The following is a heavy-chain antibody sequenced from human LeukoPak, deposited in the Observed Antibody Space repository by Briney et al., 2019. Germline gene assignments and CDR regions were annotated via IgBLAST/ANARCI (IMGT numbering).Heavy chain of an antibody. D-gene: IGHD3-10*01. CDR2: ICWNSGSI. CDR3: AKDMGGYYGSGSSFDY. J-gene: IGHJ4*02. V-gene: IGHV3-9*01. CDR1: GFTFDDYA. Sequence: GGSLRLSCAASGFTFDDYAMHWVRQAPGKGLEWVSGICWNSGSIGYADSVKGRFTISRDNAKNCLYLQMNSLRAEDTALYYCAKDMGGYYGSGSSFDYWGQGTLVTVSS.